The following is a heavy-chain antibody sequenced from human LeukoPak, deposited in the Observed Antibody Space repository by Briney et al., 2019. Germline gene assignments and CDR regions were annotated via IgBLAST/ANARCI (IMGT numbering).Heavy chain of an antibody. CDR3: ARGPAMAPGPLIDY. CDR1: GGSISSGGYS. V-gene: IGHV4-30-4*07. J-gene: IGHJ4*02. Sequence: SETLSLTCAVSGGSISSGGYSWSWIRQPPGKGLEWIGYIYYSGSTYYNPSLKSRVTISVDTSKNQFSLKLSSVTAADTAVYCCARGPAMAPGPLIDYWGQGTLVTVSS. D-gene: IGHD5-18*01. CDR2: IYYSGST.